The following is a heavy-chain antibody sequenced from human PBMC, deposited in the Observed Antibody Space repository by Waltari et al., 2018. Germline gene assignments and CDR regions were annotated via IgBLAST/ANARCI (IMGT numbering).Heavy chain of an antibody. J-gene: IGHJ6*03. CDR1: GGSFACYG. CDR3: AGGYYESSGFSFYYFYHMDV. Sequence: QVQLVQSGAEVKKPGPSVTVSSKASGGSFACYGIGWVRPAPGQGLEWMGGIIPTVGTTNYAQKFQGRVTINADKSTSTAYMHLTSLRSEDAAVYYCAGGYYESSGFSFYYFYHMDVWGKGTTVTVSS. D-gene: IGHD3-22*01. V-gene: IGHV1-69*14. CDR2: IIPTVGTT.